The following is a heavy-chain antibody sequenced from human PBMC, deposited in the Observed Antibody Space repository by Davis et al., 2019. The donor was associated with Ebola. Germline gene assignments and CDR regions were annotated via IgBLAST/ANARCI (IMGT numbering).Heavy chain of an antibody. J-gene: IGHJ4*02. CDR2: MYSGGST. CDR3: ARDQFDFHY. V-gene: IGHV3-53*01. CDR1: GGSFSGYY. D-gene: IGHD3-10*01. Sequence: ETLSLTCAVYGGSFSGYYMSWVRQAPGKGLEWVSVMYSGGSTYHADSVKGRFTISRDNAKNSLYLQMNSLRAEDTAVYYCARDQFDFHYWGQGSLVTVSS.